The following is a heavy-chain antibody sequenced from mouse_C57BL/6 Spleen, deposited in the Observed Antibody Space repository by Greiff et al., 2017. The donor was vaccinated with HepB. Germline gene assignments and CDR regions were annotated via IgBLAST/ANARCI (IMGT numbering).Heavy chain of an antibody. CDR1: GYTFTSYW. Sequence: QVQLQQPGAELVKPGASVKLSCKASGYTFTSYWMQWVKQRPGQGLEWIGEIDPSDSYTNYNQKSKGKATLTVDTSSSTAYMQLSSLTSEDSAVYYCARGLTGDYWGQGTTLTVSS. CDR3: ARGLTGDY. V-gene: IGHV1-50*01. D-gene: IGHD4-1*01. J-gene: IGHJ2*01. CDR2: IDPSDSYT.